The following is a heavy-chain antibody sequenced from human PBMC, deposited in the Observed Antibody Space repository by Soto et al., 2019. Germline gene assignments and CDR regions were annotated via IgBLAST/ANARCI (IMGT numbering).Heavy chain of an antibody. Sequence: PRGSLRLSCAASGFTFSSYAMHLVRQAPGKGLEWVAVISYDGSNKYYADSVKGRFTISRDNSKNTLYLQMNSLRAEDTAVYYCARGPSSLTRFDYWGQGTLVTVSS. D-gene: IGHD2-2*01. CDR1: GFTFSSYA. CDR3: ARGPSSLTRFDY. J-gene: IGHJ4*02. CDR2: ISYDGSNK. V-gene: IGHV3-30-3*01.